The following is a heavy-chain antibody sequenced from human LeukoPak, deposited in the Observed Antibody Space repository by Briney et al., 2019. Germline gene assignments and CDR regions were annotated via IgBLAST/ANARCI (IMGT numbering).Heavy chain of an antibody. Sequence: GGSLRLSCAASGFTFSSYAMTWVRQAPGKGLERVSAISGGSGGTYYADSVKGRFTISRDNSKNTLYLQMNSLRAEDTAVYYCAKGGGAQAFDIWGQGTMVTVSS. V-gene: IGHV3-23*01. CDR1: GFTFSSYA. D-gene: IGHD3-16*01. CDR2: ISGGSGGT. CDR3: AKGGGAQAFDI. J-gene: IGHJ3*02.